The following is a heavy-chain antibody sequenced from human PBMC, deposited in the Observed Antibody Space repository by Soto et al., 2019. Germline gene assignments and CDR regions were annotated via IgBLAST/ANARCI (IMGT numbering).Heavy chain of an antibody. V-gene: IGHV3-48*03. CDR2: ISSSGATI. CDR3: ARVGPWVPYYYDSSPYTFENWFDP. Sequence: GGSLRLSCAASGFTFRSYEMNWLRQAPGKGLEWLSYISSSGATIYYADSVKGRFTISRVNARNSLYLQMNSLRAEDTAVYYCARVGPWVPYYYDSSPYTFENWFDPWGQGTLVTVSS. CDR1: GFTFRSYE. J-gene: IGHJ5*02. D-gene: IGHD3-22*01.